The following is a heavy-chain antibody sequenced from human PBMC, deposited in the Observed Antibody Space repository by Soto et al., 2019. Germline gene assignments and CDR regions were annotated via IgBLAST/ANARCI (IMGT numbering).Heavy chain of an antibody. D-gene: IGHD3-22*01. CDR1: GFTFSSYG. Sequence: GGSLRLSCAASGFTFSSYGMHWVRQAPGKGLEWVAVIWYDGSNKYYADSVKGRFTISRDNSKNTLYLQMNSLRAEDTAVYYCARGPHDSSGYSYYFDYWRQGTLVTVSS. V-gene: IGHV3-33*01. J-gene: IGHJ4*02. CDR2: IWYDGSNK. CDR3: ARGPHDSSGYSYYFDY.